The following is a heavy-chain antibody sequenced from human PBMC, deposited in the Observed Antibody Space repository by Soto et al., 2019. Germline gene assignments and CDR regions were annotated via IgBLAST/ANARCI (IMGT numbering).Heavy chain of an antibody. CDR2: ISYDGSNK. D-gene: IGHD4-17*01. CDR1: GFTFSSYA. CDR3: ARESFRDDYGGNDY. J-gene: IGHJ4*02. V-gene: IGHV3-30-3*01. Sequence: QVQLVESGGGVVQPGRSLRLSCAASGFTFSSYAMHWVRQAPGKGLEWVAVISYDGSNKYYADSVKGRFTISRDNSKNTLYLPMNSLRAEDTAVYYCARESFRDDYGGNDYWGQGTLVTVSS.